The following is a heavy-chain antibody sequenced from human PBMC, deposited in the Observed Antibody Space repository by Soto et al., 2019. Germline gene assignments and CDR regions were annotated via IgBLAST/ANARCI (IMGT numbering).Heavy chain of an antibody. D-gene: IGHD5-18*01. CDR1: GYTFTGYY. V-gene: IGHV1-2*04. CDR2: INPNSGGT. J-gene: IGHJ6*03. Sequence: ASVKVSCKASGYTFTGYYMHWVRQAPGQGLEWMGWINPNSGGTNYAQKFQGWVTMTRDTSISTAYMELSRLRSDDTAVYYCARGIRQLHYYYYMDVWGKGTTVTVSS. CDR3: ARGIRQLHYYYYMDV.